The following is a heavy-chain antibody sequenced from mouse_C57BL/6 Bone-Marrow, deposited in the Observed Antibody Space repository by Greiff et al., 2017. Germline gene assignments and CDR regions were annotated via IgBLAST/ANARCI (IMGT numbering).Heavy chain of an antibody. CDR1: GFTFSDYY. CDR2: INYDGSST. J-gene: IGHJ3*01. CDR3: ARGEGFAY. V-gene: IGHV5-16*01. Sequence: DVQLVESEGGLVQPGSSMKLSCTASGFTFSDYYMAWVRQVPEKGLEWVANINYDGSSTYYLDSLKSRFSISRDNAKNILYLQMSSLKSEDTATYYCARGEGFAYWGQGTLVTVSA.